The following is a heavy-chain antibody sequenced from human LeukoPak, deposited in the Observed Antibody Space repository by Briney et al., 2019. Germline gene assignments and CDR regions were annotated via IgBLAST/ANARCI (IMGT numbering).Heavy chain of an antibody. J-gene: IGHJ4*02. D-gene: IGHD1-14*01. CDR2: IYPGDSDT. CDR1: GYIFSNYW. V-gene: IGHV5-51*01. CDR3: ARTWVEAPPDG. Sequence: GESLKISCQASGYIFSNYWIGWVRQMPGKGLEWMGIIYPGDSDTRYSPSFQGQVTISADKSISTAYLQWSSLKASDTAMYYCARTWVEAPPDGWGQGTLVTVSS.